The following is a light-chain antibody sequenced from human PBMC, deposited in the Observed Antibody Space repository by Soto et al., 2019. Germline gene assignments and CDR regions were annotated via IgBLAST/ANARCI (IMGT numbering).Light chain of an antibody. J-gene: IGLJ3*02. CDR3: AAWDDSLNAWV. Sequence: QSVLTQPPSASTTPGQRVTIFCSGGISNIGSKYVYWYQHLPGAAPKLLIYRDDQRPSGVPDRFSGSKSGTSASLAISGLWSEDEADYYCAAWDDSLNAWVFGGGTKLTVL. V-gene: IGLV1-47*03. CDR1: ISNIGSKY. CDR2: RDD.